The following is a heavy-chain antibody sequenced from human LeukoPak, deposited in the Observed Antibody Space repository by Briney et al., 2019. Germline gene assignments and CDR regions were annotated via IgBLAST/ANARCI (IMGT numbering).Heavy chain of an antibody. D-gene: IGHD3-3*01. J-gene: IGHJ5*02. Sequence: ASVKVSCKASGYTFPGYYMHWVRQAPGQGLEWMGWINPNSGGTNYAQKFQGRVTMTRDTSISTAYMELSRLRSDDTAVYYCARGLPIYDPEGGFDPWGQGTLVTVSS. V-gene: IGHV1-2*02. CDR1: GYTFPGYY. CDR2: INPNSGGT. CDR3: ARGLPIYDPEGGFDP.